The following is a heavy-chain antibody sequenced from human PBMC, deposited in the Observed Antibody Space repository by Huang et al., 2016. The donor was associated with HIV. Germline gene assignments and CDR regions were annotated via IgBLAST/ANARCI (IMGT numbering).Heavy chain of an antibody. CDR3: Y. Sequence: QLQLQESGPGLVKPSENLSLTCTVSGGSIRSDNYYWGWIRQPPGKGLEWIGSIYYSGSTYYNPSLKSRVTITVDTAVYYCARLPGSITMIRGVITDPYWGQGTLVTVSS. CDR2: IYYSGST. CDR1: GGSIRSDNYY. V-gene: IGHV4-39*02. D-gene: IGHD3-10*01. J-gene: IGHJ4*02.